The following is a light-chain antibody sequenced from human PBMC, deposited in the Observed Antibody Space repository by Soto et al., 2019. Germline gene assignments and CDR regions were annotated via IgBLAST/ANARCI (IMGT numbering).Light chain of an antibody. J-gene: IGKJ5*01. CDR3: QQRSNWPPSIT. CDR1: QSVSSS. CDR2: DAS. V-gene: IGKV3-11*01. Sequence: EIVMTQSPVTLSVSPGERVTLFCRASQSVSSSLAWYQQKPGQAPRLLIYDASTRATGVPARFSGSGSGTDFTLTISSLEPEDFAVYYCQQRSNWPPSITFGQGTRLEIK.